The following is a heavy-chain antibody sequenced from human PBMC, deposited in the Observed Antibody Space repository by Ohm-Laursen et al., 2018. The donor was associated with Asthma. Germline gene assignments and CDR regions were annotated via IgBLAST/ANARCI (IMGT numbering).Heavy chain of an antibody. CDR1: GFTFSDYG. V-gene: IGHV3-30*12. D-gene: IGHD3-22*01. CDR3: ARDPPNYYDSSGYYQPFDY. Sequence: SLRLSCTASGFTFSDYGMHWVRQAPGKGLEWVAIISSDGSNKFHAESVKGRITPSRDNSKNTLYLQMNSLRAEDTAVYYCARDPPNYYDSSGYYQPFDYWGQGTLVTVSS. CDR2: ISSDGSNK. J-gene: IGHJ4*02.